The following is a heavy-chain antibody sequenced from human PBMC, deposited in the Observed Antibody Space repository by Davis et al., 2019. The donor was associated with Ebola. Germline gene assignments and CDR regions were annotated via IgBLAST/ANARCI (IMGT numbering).Heavy chain of an antibody. V-gene: IGHV3-7*03. CDR2: IKQDGGEK. CDR3: ARERGLWFGELLSDNWFDP. J-gene: IGHJ5*02. CDR1: GFTFSSYW. Sequence: GESLKISCAASGFTFSSYWMSWVRQAPGKGLEWVANIKQDGGEKYYVDSVKGRFTISRDNAKNSLYLQMNSLRAEDTAVYYCARERGLWFGELLSDNWFDPWGQGTLVTVSS. D-gene: IGHD3-10*01.